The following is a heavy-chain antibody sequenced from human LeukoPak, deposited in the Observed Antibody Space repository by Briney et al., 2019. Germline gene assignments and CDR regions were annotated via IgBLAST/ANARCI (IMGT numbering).Heavy chain of an antibody. D-gene: IGHD4/OR15-4a*01. V-gene: IGHV3-7*05. J-gene: IGHJ4*02. CDR1: GFTFSRFW. CDR3: ARNLYGVRALDY. CDR2: IKEDRSEK. Sequence: GGSLRLSCAASGFTFSRFWMSWVRQAPGKGLEWVANIKEDRSEKYYVDSVKGRFTLSRDNAKNSLYLQMISLRAEDTAVYYCARNLYGVRALDYWGQGTLVTVSS.